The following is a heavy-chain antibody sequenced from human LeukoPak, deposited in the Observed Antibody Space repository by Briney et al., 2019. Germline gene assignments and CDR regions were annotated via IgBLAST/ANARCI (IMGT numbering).Heavy chain of an antibody. Sequence: GGSLRLSCAASGFTFSSYAMHWVRQAPGKGLEWVAVISYDGSNKYYADSVKGRFTISRDNSKNTLYLQMNSLRAEDTAVYYCARGYRGQQLVLGYWGQGTLVTVSS. V-gene: IGHV3-30*04. CDR1: GFTFSSYA. D-gene: IGHD6-13*01. J-gene: IGHJ4*02. CDR2: ISYDGSNK. CDR3: ARGYRGQQLVLGY.